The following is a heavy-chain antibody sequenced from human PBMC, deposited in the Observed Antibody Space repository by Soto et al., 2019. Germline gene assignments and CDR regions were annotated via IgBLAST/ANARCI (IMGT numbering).Heavy chain of an antibody. D-gene: IGHD7-27*01. Sequence: ASVKVSCKASGYAFTSVGVSWVRQAPGQGLEWMGRISTYNGNTSYAQKLQGRVTMTTEPSTSTAYMELRSLRSEDTAVYYCARSILTGLGMDYFDYWGQGTLVTVSS. CDR2: ISTYNGNT. CDR3: ARSILTGLGMDYFDY. J-gene: IGHJ4*02. CDR1: GYAFTSVG. V-gene: IGHV1-18*04.